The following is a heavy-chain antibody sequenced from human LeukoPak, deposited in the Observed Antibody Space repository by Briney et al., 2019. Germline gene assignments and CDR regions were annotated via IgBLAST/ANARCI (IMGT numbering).Heavy chain of an antibody. CDR3: ARYALDAFDI. Sequence: PGGSLRLSCAASGFAFSSYWMHWVRQAPGKGLVWVSRFNSDGSSTRYADSVKGRFTIPRDNAKNTLYLQMNSLRAEDTAVYYCARYALDAFDIWGQGTMVTVSS. CDR2: FNSDGSST. CDR1: GFAFSSYW. V-gene: IGHV3-74*01. J-gene: IGHJ3*02.